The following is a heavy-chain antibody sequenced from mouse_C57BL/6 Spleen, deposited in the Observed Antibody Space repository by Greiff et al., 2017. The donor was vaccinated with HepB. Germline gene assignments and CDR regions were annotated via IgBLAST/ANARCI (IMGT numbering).Heavy chain of an antibody. Sequence: EVQLQQSGPGMVKPSQSLSLTCTVTGYSITSGYDWHWIRHFPGNKLEWMGYISYSGSTNYNPSLKSRISITHDTSKNHFFLKLNSVTTEDTATYYCARAVSNYYFDYWGQGTTLTVSS. CDR3: ARAVSNYYFDY. J-gene: IGHJ2*01. D-gene: IGHD2-5*01. CDR2: ISYSGST. V-gene: IGHV3-1*01. CDR1: GYSITSGYD.